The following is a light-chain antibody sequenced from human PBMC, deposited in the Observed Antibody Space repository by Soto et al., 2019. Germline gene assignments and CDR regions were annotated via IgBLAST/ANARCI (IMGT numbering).Light chain of an antibody. V-gene: IGLV6-57*04. CDR3: CAYAGSYTFA. Sequence: NFMLTQPHSVSESPGKTVTISCTRSSGSIASNYVQWYQQRPGSAPTTVIYEDNQRPSGVPDRFSGSKTGNTASLTVSGLQADDEADYFCCAYAGSYTFAFGSGTKLTVL. J-gene: IGLJ1*01. CDR1: SGSIASNY. CDR2: EDN.